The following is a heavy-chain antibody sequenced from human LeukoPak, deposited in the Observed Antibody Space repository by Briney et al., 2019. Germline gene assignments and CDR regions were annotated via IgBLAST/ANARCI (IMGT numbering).Heavy chain of an antibody. CDR2: ISGSGGST. CDR3: AAYYYDTSGYWPFDY. D-gene: IGHD3-22*01. J-gene: IGHJ4*02. CDR1: GFTFSSYA. Sequence: GGSLRLSCAASGFTFSSYAMSWVRQAPGKGLEWVSAISGSGGSTYYADSVKGRFTISRDNSKNTLYLQMNSLRAEDTAVYYCAAYYYDTSGYWPFDYWGQGPLDSVSS. V-gene: IGHV3-23*01.